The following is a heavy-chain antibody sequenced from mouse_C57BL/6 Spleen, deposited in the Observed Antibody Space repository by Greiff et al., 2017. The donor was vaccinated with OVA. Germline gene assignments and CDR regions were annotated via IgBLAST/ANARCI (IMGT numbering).Heavy chain of an antibody. CDR2: IHPNSGST. CDR1: GYTFTSYW. Sequence: QVQLQQPGAELVKPGASVKLSCKASGYTFTSYWMHWVKQRPGQGLEWIGMIHPNSGSTNYNEKFKSKATLTVDKSSSTAYMQLSSLTSEDSAVYYCARAVLAYYSNYGGVAYRGPGTLGTVSA. D-gene: IGHD2-5*01. J-gene: IGHJ3*01. V-gene: IGHV1-64*01. CDR3: ARAVLAYYSNYGGVAY.